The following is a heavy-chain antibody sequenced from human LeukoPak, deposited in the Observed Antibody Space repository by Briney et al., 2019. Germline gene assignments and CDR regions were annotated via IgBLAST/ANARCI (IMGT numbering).Heavy chain of an antibody. J-gene: IGHJ4*02. CDR1: GYTFTGYY. CDR2: INPNSGGT. D-gene: IGHD3-10*01. V-gene: IGHV1-2*02. CDR3: ARGGITMVRGVIPWGY. Sequence: ASVKVSCKASGYTFTGYYMHWVRQAPGQGLELMGWINPNSGGTNYAQKFQGRVTMTRDTSISTAYMELSRLRSDDTAVYYCARGGITMVRGVIPWGYWGQGTLVTVSS.